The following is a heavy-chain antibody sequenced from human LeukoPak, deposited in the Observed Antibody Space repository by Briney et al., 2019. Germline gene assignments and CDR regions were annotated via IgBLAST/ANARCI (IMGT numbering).Heavy chain of an antibody. CDR3: AREYSSGWSGTGY. Sequence: SETLSLTCTVSGGSIRSSYYWSWIRQPPGKGLEWIGHVYYSGSTNYNPSLESRVTISVDTSKNQFSLKLSSVTAADTAVYYCAREYSSGWSGTGYWGQGTLVTVSS. J-gene: IGHJ4*02. D-gene: IGHD6-19*01. V-gene: IGHV4-59*01. CDR2: VYYSGST. CDR1: GGSIRSSYY.